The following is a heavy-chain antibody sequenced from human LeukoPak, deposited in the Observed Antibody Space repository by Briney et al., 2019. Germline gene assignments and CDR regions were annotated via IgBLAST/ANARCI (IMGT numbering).Heavy chain of an antibody. CDR2: IYAGDSST. CDR3: ARHSCYDS. V-gene: IGHV5-51*01. D-gene: IGHD3-16*01. CDR1: GFPFISYS. Sequence: LGEPLQISCKGSGFPFISYSFAWVRKMPGKGLEWMGVIYAGDSSTTYSPSFQGQVTISVDKSISTAYLQWSSLKASDSAIYYCARHSCYDSWGQGTLVTVSS. J-gene: IGHJ4*02.